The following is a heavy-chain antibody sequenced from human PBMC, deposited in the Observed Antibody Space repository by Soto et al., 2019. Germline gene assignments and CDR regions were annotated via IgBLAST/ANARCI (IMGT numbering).Heavy chain of an antibody. J-gene: IGHJ4*02. CDR3: ARLGKLRTGHNPFDY. Sequence: SETLSLTCTVSGGSLTSYYWIWIRQPPGKGLEWIGFVYYTGIARYNPSLKSRVTISVDTSKNQFSLKLTSVTAADTALYHCARLGKLRTGHNPFDYWGQGIQVTVSS. CDR1: GGSLTSYY. D-gene: IGHD1-1*01. V-gene: IGHV4-59*08. CDR2: VYYTGIA.